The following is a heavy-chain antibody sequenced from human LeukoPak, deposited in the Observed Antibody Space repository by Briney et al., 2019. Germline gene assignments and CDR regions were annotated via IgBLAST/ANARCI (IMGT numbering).Heavy chain of an antibody. CDR2: INHSDGST. Sequence: GASVKVSCEASGYTFTSYYMHWVRQAPGQGLEWMGVINHSDGSTSYAQKLQGRVTMTRDTSTSTVYMELSSLRSEDTAVYYCTRASILQYYFDYWGQGTLVTVSS. D-gene: IGHD4-11*01. J-gene: IGHJ4*02. CDR1: GYTFTSYY. V-gene: IGHV1-46*03. CDR3: TRASILQYYFDY.